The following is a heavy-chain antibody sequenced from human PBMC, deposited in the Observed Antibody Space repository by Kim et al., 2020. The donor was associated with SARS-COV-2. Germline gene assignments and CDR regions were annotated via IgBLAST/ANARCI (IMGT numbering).Heavy chain of an antibody. CDR3: TKKRQWPERPY. V-gene: IGHV3-23*01. J-gene: IGHJ4*02. D-gene: IGHD6-19*01. Sequence: QEWVSAMSVSGGSTYYADSVKGRFTICRGNYKNRLYLQMNSMRAEDTAGYYCTKKRQWPERPYWGQGTQV. CDR2: MSVSGGST.